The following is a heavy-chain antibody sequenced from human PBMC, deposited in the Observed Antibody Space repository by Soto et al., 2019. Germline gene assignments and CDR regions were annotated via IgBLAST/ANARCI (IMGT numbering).Heavy chain of an antibody. J-gene: IGHJ1*01. CDR2: MNPNKNNA. Sequence: QVQLVQSGTEVKKPGASVKVSCKASGYTFIDYDITWVRQATGQGLEWMGWMNPNKNNAGFAQKFQGRVTMTSNSSINTAYMELSSLTSEDTAVYYCARGQDYDRHWGQGTLVFVSS. CDR3: ARGQDYDRH. V-gene: IGHV1-8*01. D-gene: IGHD3-22*01. CDR1: GYTFIDYD.